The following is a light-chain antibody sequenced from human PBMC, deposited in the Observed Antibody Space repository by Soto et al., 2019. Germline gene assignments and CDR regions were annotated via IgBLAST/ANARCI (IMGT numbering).Light chain of an antibody. Sequence: QSVLTQPASVSGSPGQSITISCTGTSSDVGGYNYVSWFQQHPGKVPRLIIFEVGNRPSGVSNRFSGFKSANTAYLTISGVQPEDEADYHCSSYTTIKTVVFGGGTKVTVL. CDR1: SSDVGGYNY. CDR2: EVG. CDR3: SSYTTIKTVV. J-gene: IGLJ2*01. V-gene: IGLV2-14*01.